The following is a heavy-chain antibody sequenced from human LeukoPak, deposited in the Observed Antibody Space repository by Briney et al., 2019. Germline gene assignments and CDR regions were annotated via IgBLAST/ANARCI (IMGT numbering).Heavy chain of an antibody. D-gene: IGHD2-2*01. J-gene: IGHJ4*02. CDR1: GFTFSRYS. CDR3: ARVPEYCSSTSCSIDY. Sequence: GGSLRLSCAASGFTFSRYSMNWVRQAPGKGLEWVSSISSSSSYIYYADSVKGRFTISRDNAKNSLYLQMNSLRAEDTAVYYCARVPEYCSSTSCSIDYWGQGTLVTVSP. CDR2: ISSSSSYI. V-gene: IGHV3-21*01.